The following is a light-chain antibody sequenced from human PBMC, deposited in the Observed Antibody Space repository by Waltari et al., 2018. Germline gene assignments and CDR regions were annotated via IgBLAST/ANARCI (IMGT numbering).Light chain of an antibody. V-gene: IGLV3-19*01. CDR2: AKN. J-gene: IGLJ2*01. Sequence: SSELTQDPAVSVALGQTVRITCQGDSLRSYYGSWYQQKAGQAPILIIYAKNSRPSGLPDRFAGSYSGNTASLAITGAQADDEADYYCNSRDSSGDHLVFGGGTKLTVL. CDR1: SLRSYY. CDR3: NSRDSSGDHLV.